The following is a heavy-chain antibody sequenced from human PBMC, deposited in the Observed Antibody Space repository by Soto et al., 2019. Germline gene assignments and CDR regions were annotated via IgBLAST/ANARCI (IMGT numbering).Heavy chain of an antibody. J-gene: IGHJ4*02. CDR3: AKDRVGIAVAGPLDY. Sequence: GGSLRLSCAASGFTFDDYAMHWVRQAPGKGLEWVSGISWNSGSIGYADSVKGRFTISRDNAKNSLYLQMNSLRAEDTALYYCAKDRVGIAVAGPLDYWGQGTLVTVSS. CDR2: ISWNSGSI. CDR1: GFTFDDYA. V-gene: IGHV3-9*01. D-gene: IGHD6-19*01.